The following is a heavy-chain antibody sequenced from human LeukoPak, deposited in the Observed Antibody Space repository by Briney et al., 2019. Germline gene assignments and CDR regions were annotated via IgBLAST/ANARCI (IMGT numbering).Heavy chain of an antibody. J-gene: IGHJ5*02. D-gene: IGHD4-17*01. CDR3: ARAPRGSRGLKERDWFDP. Sequence: GASVKVSCKASGYTFTSYDINWVRQATGQGLEWMGWMNPNSGNTGYAQKFQGRVTMTRNTSISTAYMELSSLRSEDTAVYYCARAPRGSRGLKERDWFDPWGQGTLVTVSS. CDR1: GYTFTSYD. V-gene: IGHV1-8*01. CDR2: MNPNSGNT.